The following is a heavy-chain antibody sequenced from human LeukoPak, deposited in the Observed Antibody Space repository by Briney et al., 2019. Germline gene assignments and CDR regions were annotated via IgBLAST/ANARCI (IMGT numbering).Heavy chain of an antibody. V-gene: IGHV3-64D*06. J-gene: IGHJ4*02. D-gene: IGHD6-13*01. CDR3: VKGIAGGPYYFDY. CDR1: GFTFGSYA. CDR2: ISSNGGST. Sequence: PGGSLRLSCAASGFTFGSYAMNWVRQAPGKGLEYVSAISSNGGSTYYADSVKGRFTISRDNSKNTLYLQMSSLRVEDTAVFYCVKGIAGGPYYFDYWGQGTLVTVSS.